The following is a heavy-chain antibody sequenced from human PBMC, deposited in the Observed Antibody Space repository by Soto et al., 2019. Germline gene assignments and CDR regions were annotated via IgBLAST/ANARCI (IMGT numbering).Heavy chain of an antibody. CDR3: ADLRGGSGSYYTRGY. D-gene: IGHD3-10*01. CDR2: IYHSGST. V-gene: IGHV4-4*02. Sequence: QVQLQESGPGLVKPSGTLSLTCAVSGGPISSSNWWSWVRQPPGKGLEWIGEIYHSGSTNYNPSLKSRVTISVDKSKNQFSLKLSSVTAADTAVYYCADLRGGSGSYYTRGYWGQGTLVTVSS. CDR1: GGPISSSNW. J-gene: IGHJ4*02.